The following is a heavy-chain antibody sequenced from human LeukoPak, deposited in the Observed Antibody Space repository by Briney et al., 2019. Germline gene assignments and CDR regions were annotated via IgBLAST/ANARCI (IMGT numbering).Heavy chain of an antibody. Sequence: GGSLRLSCAASGFTFSSYSMNWVRQAPGKGLEWVSYISSSSSTIYYADSVKGRFTISRDNAKNSLYLQMNSLRAEDTAVYYCARVWFGELLYPDYWGQGTLVTVSS. V-gene: IGHV3-48*04. CDR2: ISSSSSTI. J-gene: IGHJ4*02. CDR1: GFTFSSYS. D-gene: IGHD3-10*01. CDR3: ARVWFGELLYPDY.